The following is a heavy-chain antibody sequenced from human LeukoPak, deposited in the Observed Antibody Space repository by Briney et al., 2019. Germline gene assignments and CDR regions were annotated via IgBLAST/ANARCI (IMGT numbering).Heavy chain of an antibody. Sequence: TGGSLRLSCAAPGFTFSSYAMTWVRQAPGKGLEWVSAISGSGSNTYYADSVKGRFTISRDNSKSTLYLLINSLRADDTAVYYCARGNGDYAIHPDYWGQGTLVTVSS. J-gene: IGHJ4*02. CDR2: ISGSGSNT. D-gene: IGHD4-17*01. CDR3: ARGNGDYAIHPDY. CDR1: GFTFSSYA. V-gene: IGHV3-23*01.